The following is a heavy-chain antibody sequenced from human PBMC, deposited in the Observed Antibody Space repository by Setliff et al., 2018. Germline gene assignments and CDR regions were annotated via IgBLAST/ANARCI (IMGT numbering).Heavy chain of an antibody. V-gene: IGHV1-18*01. CDR3: ARINFYVSSGYYYAPDY. D-gene: IGHD3-22*01. Sequence: SWIRQAPGKGLEWMGWINNYSFKTNYPQKFLGRVTVTTDTSTGTAYMELGSLTSDDTAIYYCARINFYVSSGYYYAPDYWGPGTLVTVSS. J-gene: IGHJ4*02. CDR2: INNYSFKT.